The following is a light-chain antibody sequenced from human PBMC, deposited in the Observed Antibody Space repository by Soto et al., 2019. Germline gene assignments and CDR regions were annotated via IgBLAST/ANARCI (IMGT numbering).Light chain of an antibody. CDR2: STN. Sequence: QAVVTQEPSFSVSPGGPVTLTCGLSSGSVSTTHYPSWYQVPTGQPPRTLMYSTNTRSSGVPDRFSGSILGNKAVLTITGAQAEDESDYYRALYLGRGTSVFGGGTKLTVL. CDR3: ALYLGRGTSV. V-gene: IGLV8-61*01. CDR1: SGSVSTTHY. J-gene: IGLJ3*02.